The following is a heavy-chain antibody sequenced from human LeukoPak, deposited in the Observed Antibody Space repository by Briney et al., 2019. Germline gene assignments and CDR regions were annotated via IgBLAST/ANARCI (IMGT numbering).Heavy chain of an antibody. J-gene: IGHJ4*02. D-gene: IGHD2-15*01. V-gene: IGHV5-51*01. Sequence: GESLKISCKASGYSFSLYWIGWVRQMPGKGLEWMGIIYPGDSDTRYNPSFQGQVTISADKSISTAYLQWSSLKASDSAMYYCARRLPSVVTFDYWGQGTLVTVSS. CDR2: IYPGDSDT. CDR1: GYSFSLYW. CDR3: ARRLPSVVTFDY.